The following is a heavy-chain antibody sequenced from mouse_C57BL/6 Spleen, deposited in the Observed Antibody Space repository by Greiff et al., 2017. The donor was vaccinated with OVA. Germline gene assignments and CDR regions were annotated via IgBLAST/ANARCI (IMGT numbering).Heavy chain of an antibody. Sequence: VKLMESGPGLVQPSQSLSITCTVSGFSLTSYGVHWVRQSPGKGLEWLGVIWSGGSTDYNAAFISRLSISKDNSKSQVFFKMNSLQADDTAIYYCARNDGSSPYYFDYWGQGTTLTVSS. CDR1: GFSLTSYG. CDR3: ARNDGSSPYYFDY. CDR2: IWSGGST. D-gene: IGHD1-1*01. V-gene: IGHV2-2*01. J-gene: IGHJ2*01.